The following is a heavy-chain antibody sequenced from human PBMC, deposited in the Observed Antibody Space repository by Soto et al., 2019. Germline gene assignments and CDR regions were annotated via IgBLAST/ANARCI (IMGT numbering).Heavy chain of an antibody. CDR1: GFTFSDSA. V-gene: IGHV3-23*01. CDR2: ISGSGGRT. CDR3: AKYASSSWSLFDY. J-gene: IGHJ4*02. D-gene: IGHD6-13*01. Sequence: WGSLRLSCEASGFTFSDSAMSWVRQAPGKGLEWVSGISGSGGRTDYADSVKGRFIISRDNSKNTLYLQMNSLRAEDTAVYYCAKYASSSWSLFDYWGQGTLVTVSS.